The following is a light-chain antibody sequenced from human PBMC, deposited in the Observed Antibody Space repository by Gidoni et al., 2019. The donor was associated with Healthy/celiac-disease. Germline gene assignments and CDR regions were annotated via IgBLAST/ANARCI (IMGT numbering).Light chain of an antibody. CDR2: GAS. Sequence: EIVMTQSPATLSVSPGERATPSCRASQSVSSNLAWYQQKPGQPPRLLIYGASTRATGIPARFSGSGSGTEFTRTISSLQSEDFAVYHCQQYNNWPPWTFGQGTKVEIK. V-gene: IGKV3-15*01. CDR1: QSVSSN. J-gene: IGKJ1*01. CDR3: QQYNNWPPWT.